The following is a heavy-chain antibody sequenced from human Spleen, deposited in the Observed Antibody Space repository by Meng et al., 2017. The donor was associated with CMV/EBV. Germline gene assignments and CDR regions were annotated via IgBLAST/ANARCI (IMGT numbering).Heavy chain of an antibody. D-gene: IGHD2-2*01. J-gene: IGHJ4*02. Sequence: MSWVRQAPGKGLEWVGRIKRKADVGTTDYAAPVRGRFSISRDDSKNTLYLRMNSLKIEDTAVYYCSTDKDIVLLPAVSGTPRVDRDFWGQGTLVTVSS. CDR3: STDKDIVLLPAVSGTPRVDRDF. CDR2: IKRKADVGTT. V-gene: IGHV3-15*01.